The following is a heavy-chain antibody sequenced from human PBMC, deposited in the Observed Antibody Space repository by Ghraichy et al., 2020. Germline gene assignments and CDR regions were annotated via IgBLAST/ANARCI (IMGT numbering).Heavy chain of an antibody. CDR3: VRICSESGSFGWFDP. Sequence: SETLSLTCTVSAGSISSGGYYWTWIRQNPEKGLEWIAYINYRGITNFNPSLKSRVAISLDTSKNQFFLKLSSVTAADTAVYFCVRICSESGSFGWFDPWGQGTLVTVSA. CDR1: AGSISSGGYY. CDR2: INYRGIT. J-gene: IGHJ5*02. D-gene: IGHD3-10*01. V-gene: IGHV4-31*03.